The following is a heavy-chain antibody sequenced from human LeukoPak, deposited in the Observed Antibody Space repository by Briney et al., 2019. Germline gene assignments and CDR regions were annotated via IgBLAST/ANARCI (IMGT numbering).Heavy chain of an antibody. D-gene: IGHD6-19*01. J-gene: IGHJ3*02. CDR2: INHSGST. CDR1: GGSFSGYY. Sequence: SETLSLTCAVYGGSFSGYYWSWIRQPPGKGLEWIGEINHSGSTNYNPSLKSRVTISVDTSKNQFSLKLSSVTAADTAAYYCAREQWLVPKGAFDIWGQGTMVTVSS. CDR3: AREQWLVPKGAFDI. V-gene: IGHV4-34*01.